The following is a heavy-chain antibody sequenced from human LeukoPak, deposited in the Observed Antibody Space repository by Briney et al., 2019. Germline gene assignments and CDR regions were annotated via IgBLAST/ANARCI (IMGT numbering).Heavy chain of an antibody. CDR2: ISSNGGST. Sequence: GGSLRLSCAGSGFTFSSYAMHWVRQAPGKGLEYVSAISSNGGSTYYANSVKGRFTISRDNSKNTLYLQMGSLRAEDMAVYYCAREFGSSSHFDYWGQGTLVTVSS. CDR1: GFTFSSYA. CDR3: AREFGSSSHFDY. J-gene: IGHJ4*02. D-gene: IGHD6-6*01. V-gene: IGHV3-64*01.